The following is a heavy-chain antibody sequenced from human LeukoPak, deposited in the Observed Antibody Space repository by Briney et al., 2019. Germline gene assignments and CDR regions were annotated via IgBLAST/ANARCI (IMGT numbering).Heavy chain of an antibody. CDR2: IYYSGST. J-gene: IGHJ4*02. V-gene: IGHV4-39*01. CDR3: ARHYLWGSGSPQIDY. D-gene: IGHD3-10*01. CDR1: GGSISSSSYY. Sequence: TSETLSLTCTVSGGSISSSSYYWGWIRQPPGKGLEWIGSIYYSGSTYYNPSLKSRVTISVDTSKNQFSLKLSSVTAADTAVYYCARHYLWGSGSPQIDYWGQGTLVTVSS.